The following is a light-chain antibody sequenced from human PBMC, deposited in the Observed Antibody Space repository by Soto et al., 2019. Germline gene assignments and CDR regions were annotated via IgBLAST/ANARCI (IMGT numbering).Light chain of an antibody. J-gene: IGKJ1*01. CDR3: QQYNNYRWT. CDR2: DAS. V-gene: IGKV1-5*01. Sequence: DIQMTQSPSTLSASVGDRLTIACRASQSISTWLAWYQQKPGKAPKLLIYDASSLQSGVPSRFSGRGSGTKFTLTISSLQPDHFATYYCQQYNNYRWTFGQGTKVDIK. CDR1: QSISTW.